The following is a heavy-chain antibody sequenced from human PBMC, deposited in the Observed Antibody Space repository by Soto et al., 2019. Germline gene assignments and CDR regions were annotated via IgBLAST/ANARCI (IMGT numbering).Heavy chain of an antibody. J-gene: IGHJ4*02. CDR3: ARDPLRRYYDSSGYSDY. Sequence: SVELTWEACGVTYSSNSRSWVRQSPEQGLEWMGGIIPIFGTANYAQKFQGRVTITADKSTSTAYMELSSLRSEDTAVYYCARDPLRRYYDSSGYSDYWGQGTLVP. V-gene: IGHV1-69*06. CDR2: IIPIFGTA. D-gene: IGHD3-22*01. CDR1: GVTYSSNS.